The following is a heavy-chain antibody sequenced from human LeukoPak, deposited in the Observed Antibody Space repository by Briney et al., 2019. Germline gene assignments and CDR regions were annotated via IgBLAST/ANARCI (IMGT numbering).Heavy chain of an antibody. Sequence: SETLSLTCTVSGGSISNYYWSWIRQSPGKGLEWIGKIYYSGNTNYNPSLKSRVTMSVDTSKNQFSLKLTSVTAADTAVYYCAREANWNALFDYWGQGTLVTVSS. CDR1: GGSISNYY. CDR2: IYYSGNT. V-gene: IGHV4-59*01. CDR3: AREANWNALFDY. J-gene: IGHJ4*02. D-gene: IGHD1-20*01.